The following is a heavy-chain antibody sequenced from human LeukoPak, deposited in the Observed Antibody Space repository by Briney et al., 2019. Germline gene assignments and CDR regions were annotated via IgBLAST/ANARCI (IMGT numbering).Heavy chain of an antibody. CDR3: ARASVDYYDSIGYPVGAYYFDE. D-gene: IGHD3-22*01. CDR2: ISGSSGDT. V-gene: IGHV3-21*01. CDR1: GFTFSSYS. J-gene: IGHJ4*01. Sequence: GGSLRLSCAASGFTFSSYSMNWVRQAPGKGLEWVSSISGSSGDTYYADSVKGRFTISRDKAKNSLYLQMNILRDEDTAVYYCARASVDYYDSIGYPVGAYYFDECGEG.